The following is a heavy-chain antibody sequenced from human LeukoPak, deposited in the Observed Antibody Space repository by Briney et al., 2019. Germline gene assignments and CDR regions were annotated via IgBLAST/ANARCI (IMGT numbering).Heavy chain of an antibody. D-gene: IGHD2-2*01. Sequence: SETLSLTCTVSGGSIDSYYWSWIRQPPGKGPEWIGYIYYTGSTEYHPSLKSRVTISLDTSKSQFSLKLTSVTAADTAVYYCARVYQSAEYYFDYWGQGNLVSVSS. CDR3: ARVYQSAEYYFDY. CDR2: IYYTGST. V-gene: IGHV4-59*01. CDR1: GGSIDSYY. J-gene: IGHJ4*02.